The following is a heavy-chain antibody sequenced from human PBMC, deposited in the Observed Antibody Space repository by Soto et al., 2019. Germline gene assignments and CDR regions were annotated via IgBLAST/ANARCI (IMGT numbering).Heavy chain of an antibody. D-gene: IGHD2-2*02. CDR2: IYYSGST. CDR3: ATLSLGYCSSTSCYTDY. V-gene: IGHV4-30-4*01. J-gene: IGHJ4*02. Sequence: SETLSLTCTVSGGSISSGGYYWSWIRQPPGKGLEWIGYIYYSGSTYYNPSLKSRVTISVDTSKNQFSLKLSSVTAADTAVYYCATLSLGYCSSTSCYTDYWGQGTLVTVSS. CDR1: GGSISSGGYY.